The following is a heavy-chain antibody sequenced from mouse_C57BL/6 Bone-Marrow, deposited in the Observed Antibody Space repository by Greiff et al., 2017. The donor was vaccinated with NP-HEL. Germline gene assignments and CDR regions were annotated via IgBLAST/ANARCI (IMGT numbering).Heavy chain of an antibody. CDR1: GYTFTSYW. J-gene: IGHJ4*01. CDR2: IYPGSGST. CDR3: ASPGYDAMDY. Sequence: QVQLKQSGAELVKPGASVKMSCKASGYTFTSYWITCVKQSPGQGLEWIGDIYPGSGSTNYNEKFKGKATLTVDTSSSTAYMQLSSLTSEDSAVYYCASPGYDAMDYWGQGTSVTVSS. V-gene: IGHV1-55*01. D-gene: IGHD3-1*01.